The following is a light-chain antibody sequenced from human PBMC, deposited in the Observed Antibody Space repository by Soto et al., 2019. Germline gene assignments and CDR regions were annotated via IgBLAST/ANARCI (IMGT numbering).Light chain of an antibody. V-gene: IGKV3-20*01. CDR3: QQYARSQKT. Sequence: EIVLTQSPGTLSLSPGERATLSCRASHSVSGNYLAWYQQKPGQAPRLLIYAASSRATGIPDRLSVSGSGTDFTITIPRLEPEDFAVYCCQQYARSQKTFGQGTKVDIK. CDR2: AAS. CDR1: HSVSGNY. J-gene: IGKJ1*01.